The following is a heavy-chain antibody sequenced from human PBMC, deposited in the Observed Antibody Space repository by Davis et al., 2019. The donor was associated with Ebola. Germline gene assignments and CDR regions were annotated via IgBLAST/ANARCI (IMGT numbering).Heavy chain of an antibody. Sequence: SETLSLTCTVPGGSISSGGYYWSWIRQHPGKGLEWIGYIHDSGSTYYNPSLKSRVTISVDTSKNQFTLKLSSVTAAAPAVYYCARNPGYCSGGSCYSAYWFDPWGQGTLVTVSS. CDR3: ARNPGYCSGGSCYSAYWFDP. J-gene: IGHJ5*02. CDR2: IHDSGST. CDR1: GGSISSGGYY. V-gene: IGHV4-31*03. D-gene: IGHD2-15*01.